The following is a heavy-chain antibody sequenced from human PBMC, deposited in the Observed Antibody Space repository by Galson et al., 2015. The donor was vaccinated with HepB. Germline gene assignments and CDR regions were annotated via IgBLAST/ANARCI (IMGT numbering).Heavy chain of an antibody. J-gene: IGHJ6*02. CDR1: GFTFSNYA. Sequence: SLRLSCAASGFTFSNYAMSWVRQAPGKGLEWVSAMSGSGGNTYYADSVKGRFSISRDNSKNTLSLQMNSLRGEDTAVYYCAKVVVPQAAFYGLDVWGQGTTVTVSS. D-gene: IGHD3-22*01. V-gene: IGHV3-23*01. CDR3: AKVVVPQAAFYGLDV. CDR2: MSGSGGNT.